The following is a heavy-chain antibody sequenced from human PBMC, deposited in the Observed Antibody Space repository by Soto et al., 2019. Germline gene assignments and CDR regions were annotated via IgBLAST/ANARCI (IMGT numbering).Heavy chain of an antibody. CDR2: IIPILGIA. D-gene: IGHD5-18*01. Sequence: GASVKVSCKASGGTFSSYTSSWVRQAPGQGLEWMGRIIPILGIANYAQKFQGRVTITADKSTSTAYMELSSLRSEDAAVYYCARDLTKTNAWWTQPANGGYWFDPWGQGTLVTVSS. CDR1: GGTFSSYT. CDR3: ARDLTKTNAWWTQPANGGYWFDP. V-gene: IGHV1-69*04. J-gene: IGHJ5*02.